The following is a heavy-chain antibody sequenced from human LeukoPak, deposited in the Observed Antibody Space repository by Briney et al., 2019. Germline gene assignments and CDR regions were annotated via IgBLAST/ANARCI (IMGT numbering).Heavy chain of an antibody. V-gene: IGHV4-34*01. Sequence: SETLSLTCAVYGGSFSGYYWSWIRQPPGKGLEWIGEINHSGSTNYNPSLKSRVTISVDTSKNRFSLKLTSVTAADTAVYYCASGLWFGELLLWGQGTLVTVSS. D-gene: IGHD3-10*01. CDR2: INHSGST. CDR3: ASGLWFGELLL. CDR1: GGSFSGYY. J-gene: IGHJ4*02.